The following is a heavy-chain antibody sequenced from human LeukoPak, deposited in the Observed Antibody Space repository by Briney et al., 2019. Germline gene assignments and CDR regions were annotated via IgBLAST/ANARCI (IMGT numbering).Heavy chain of an antibody. V-gene: IGHV5-51*01. Sequence: GESLNISCKGSGYSFTSYWIGWVRQMPGKGLEWMGIIYPGDSDTRYSPSFQGQVTISVDKSISTAYLQWSSLKASDTAMYYCALLRAMVTNYYYYYMDVWGKGTTVTVSS. CDR2: IYPGDSDT. CDR3: ALLRAMVTNYYYYYMDV. D-gene: IGHD5-18*01. J-gene: IGHJ6*03. CDR1: GYSFTSYW.